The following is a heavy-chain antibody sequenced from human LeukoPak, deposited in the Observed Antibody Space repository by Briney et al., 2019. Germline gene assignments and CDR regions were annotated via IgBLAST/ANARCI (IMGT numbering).Heavy chain of an antibody. Sequence: GASVKVSCKASGYTFTGYYMHWVRQAPGQGLEWMGWINPNSGGTNYAQKLQGRVTMTTDTSTSTAYMELRSLRSDDTAVYYCARNLDSYGTYYFDYWGQGTLVTVSS. V-gene: IGHV1-2*02. J-gene: IGHJ4*02. D-gene: IGHD5-18*01. CDR2: INPNSGGT. CDR1: GYTFTGYY. CDR3: ARNLDSYGTYYFDY.